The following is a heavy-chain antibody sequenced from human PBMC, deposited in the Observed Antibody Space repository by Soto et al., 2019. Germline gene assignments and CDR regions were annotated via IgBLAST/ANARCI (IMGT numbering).Heavy chain of an antibody. CDR1: GFTFSTYA. V-gene: IGHV3-23*01. CDR2: ISRSGGST. D-gene: IGHD6-19*01. J-gene: IGHJ6*02. Sequence: GGSLRLSCAASGFTFSTYAMSWVRQAPGKGLEWVSAISRSGGSTYYADSVKGRFTISRDNSKNTLYLQMNNLRAEDTAVYYCASPPIAVAGTEYYYYGMDVWGQGTTVTVSS. CDR3: ASPPIAVAGTEYYYYGMDV.